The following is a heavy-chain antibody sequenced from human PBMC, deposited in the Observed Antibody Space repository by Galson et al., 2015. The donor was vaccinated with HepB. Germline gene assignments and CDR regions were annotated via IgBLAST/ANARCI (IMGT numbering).Heavy chain of an antibody. CDR1: GFTFSDYY. J-gene: IGHJ4*02. D-gene: IGHD5-24*01. V-gene: IGHV3-11*06. CDR2: IDPTSGYI. CDR3: ARRRLWDGFNCLDY. Sequence: SLRLSCAASGFTFSDYYMSWIRQAPGKGLEWLSYIDPTSGYIMYAGSVKGRFTISRDNAKNSLYLQMNRLRVDDTAVYYCARRRLWDGFNCLDYWGQGNLVTVSS.